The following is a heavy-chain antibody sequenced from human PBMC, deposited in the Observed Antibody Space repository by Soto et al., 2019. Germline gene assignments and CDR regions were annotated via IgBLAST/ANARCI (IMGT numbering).Heavy chain of an antibody. CDR1: GGTFSSYA. J-gene: IGHJ6*02. CDR2: IIPIFGTA. CDR3: AREGGSGNYRYYAMDV. D-gene: IGHD3-10*01. V-gene: IGHV1-69*12. Sequence: QVQLVQSGAEVKKPGSSVKVSCKASGGTFSSYAISWVRQAPGQRLEWMGGIIPIFGTANYAQRFQGRVTITADESTSTAYMELSSLRSEDTAVYYCAREGGSGNYRYYAMDVWGQGTTVTVSS.